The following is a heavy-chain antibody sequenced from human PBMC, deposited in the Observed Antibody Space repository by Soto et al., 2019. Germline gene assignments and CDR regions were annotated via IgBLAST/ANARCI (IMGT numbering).Heavy chain of an antibody. D-gene: IGHD3-10*01. V-gene: IGHV3-33*01. J-gene: IGHJ4*02. CDR2: IWYDGSNK. CDR3: ASALETGDY. CDR1: GFTFSNYG. Sequence: QVQLVESGGGVVQPGRSLRLSCVASGFTFSNYGMHWVRQAPGKGPEWVAVIWYDGSNKDYADSVKGRFTISRDNSRNTLYLQMNSLRAADTAVYYCASALETGDYWGQGTLVTVSS.